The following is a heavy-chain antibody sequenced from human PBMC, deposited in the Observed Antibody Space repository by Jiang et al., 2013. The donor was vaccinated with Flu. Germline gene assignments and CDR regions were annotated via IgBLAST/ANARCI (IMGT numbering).Heavy chain of an antibody. Sequence: PGLVKPSETLSLTCTVSGASVNSDAYYWTWIRQPPGKGLDFIGYIHYSGSTNYTPSLKSRVTISLDTSNNHFSLKLSSVTAADTAVYYCARVEYYDTSGTFDYWGQGTLVTVSS. V-gene: IGHV4-61*03. J-gene: IGHJ4*02. CDR2: IHYSGST. CDR3: ARVEYYDTSGTFDY. CDR1: GASVNSDAYY. D-gene: IGHD3-22*01.